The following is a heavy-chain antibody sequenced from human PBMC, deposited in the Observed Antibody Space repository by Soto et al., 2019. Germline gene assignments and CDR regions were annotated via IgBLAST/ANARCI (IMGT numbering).Heavy chain of an antibody. CDR1: GGSISSSSYY. CDR2: IYYSGST. J-gene: IGHJ4*02. D-gene: IGHD3-10*01. V-gene: IGHV4-39*01. CDR3: AGRRILPLWFGEFDY. Sequence: SETLSLTCTVSGGSISSSSYYWGWIRQPPGKGLEWIGSIYYSGSTYYNPSLKSRVTISVDTSKNQFSLKLSSVTAADTAVYYCAGRRILPLWFGEFDYWGQGTLVTVSS.